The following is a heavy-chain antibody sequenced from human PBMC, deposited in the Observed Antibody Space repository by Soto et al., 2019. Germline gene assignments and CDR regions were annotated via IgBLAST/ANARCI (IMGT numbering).Heavy chain of an antibody. Sequence: SETLSLTCTVSGASTSSGDYSWTWIRQHPVKGLEWMGYIYSRRGAFYNPSLESRISISVDTSRNQFSLNLSSVTAADTAVYYCARDSYDTTGYYSALRDWGKGTLVTV. V-gene: IGHV4-31*03. CDR3: ARDSYDTTGYYSALRD. J-gene: IGHJ4*02. CDR1: GASTSSGDYS. CDR2: IYSRRGA. D-gene: IGHD3-22*01.